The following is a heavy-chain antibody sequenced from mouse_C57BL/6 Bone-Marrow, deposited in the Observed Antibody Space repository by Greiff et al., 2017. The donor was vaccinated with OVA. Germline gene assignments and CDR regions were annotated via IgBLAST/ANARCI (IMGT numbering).Heavy chain of an antibody. V-gene: IGHV1-72*01. J-gene: IGHJ4*01. CDR3: ARGGFTTVVEGNAMDY. CDR1: GSTLTAYG. D-gene: IGHD1-1*01. Sequence: QVQLQQPGAELVKPGASVKLSCKASGSTLTAYGMPWGSRRPGRGLRWIGRLVPNSGGTSYNERLKRKATLTVDKPSSTAYMQLSSLTSEDSAVYYCARGGFTTVVEGNAMDYWGQGTSVTVSS. CDR2: LVPNSGGT.